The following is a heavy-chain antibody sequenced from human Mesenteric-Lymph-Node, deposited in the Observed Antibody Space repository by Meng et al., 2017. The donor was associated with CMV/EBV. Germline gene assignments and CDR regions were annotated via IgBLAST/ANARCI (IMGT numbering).Heavy chain of an antibody. CDR3: ARDGRGYCGAGSFSWFDS. J-gene: IGHJ5*01. Sequence: SSRSRNGWSWVRQTPGKGLEWIEEIYNRGITKYNPTLKSRVTISVDISENQFSLRLTSVTAADTAVYYCARDGRGYCGAGSFSWFDSWGQGTLVTVSS. CDR1: SSRSRNG. V-gene: IGHV4-4*02. CDR2: IYNRGIT. D-gene: IGHD3-10*01.